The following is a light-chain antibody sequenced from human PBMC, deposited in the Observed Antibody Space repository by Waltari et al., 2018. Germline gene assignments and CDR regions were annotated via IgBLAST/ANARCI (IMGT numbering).Light chain of an antibody. CDR3: QSVDKSLRGYV. CDR2: GDN. CDR1: SSNVGTNFD. Sequence: QSVLIQPPSVSGAPGQTVTISCTGTSSNVGTNFDVPWYQQFPGTAPKLLVYGDNGRPSGAPDRFSGSKSGTSASLAISGLHVEDEADYYCQSVDKSLRGYVFGTGTTVNVL. V-gene: IGLV1-40*01. J-gene: IGLJ1*01.